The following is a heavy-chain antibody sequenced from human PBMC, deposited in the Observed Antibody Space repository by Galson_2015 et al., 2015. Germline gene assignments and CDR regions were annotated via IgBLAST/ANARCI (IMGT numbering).Heavy chain of an antibody. V-gene: IGHV4-39*01. J-gene: IGHJ5*02. CDR1: GGAVSSPGHY. Sequence: LSLTCTVSGGAVSSPGHYWGWVRQAPGEGLEWIGNIYYSGTTYYNPSLQSRVTITVDASKNEVNLKVNSVTAADTALYFCAALPGTLVQGNWFDPWGQGTLVTVSS. D-gene: IGHD3-10*01. CDR2: IYYSGTT. CDR3: AALPGTLVQGNWFDP.